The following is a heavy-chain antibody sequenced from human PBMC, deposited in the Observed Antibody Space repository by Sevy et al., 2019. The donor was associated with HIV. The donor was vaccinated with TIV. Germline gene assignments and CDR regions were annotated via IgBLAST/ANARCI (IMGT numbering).Heavy chain of an antibody. CDR1: GFAFTNYYA. V-gene: IGHV3-30-3*01. CDR2: ISYDGSDK. J-gene: IGHJ6*02. CDR3: ARPRANYVDHYFFFAMDV. D-gene: IGHD4-17*01. Sequence: GGSLRLSCAASGFAFTNYYAMHWVRQAPGKGLEWVALISYDGSDKYYPDSVKGRFTISRDNLKNTLYLQMNSLTTEDTAVYYCARPRANYVDHYFFFAMDVWGQGTTVTVSS.